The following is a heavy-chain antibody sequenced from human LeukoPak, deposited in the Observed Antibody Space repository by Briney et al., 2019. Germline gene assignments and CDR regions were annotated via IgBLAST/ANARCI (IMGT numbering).Heavy chain of an antibody. D-gene: IGHD2-15*01. Sequence: GGSPRLSCAASGFTFSSYAMHWVRQAPGKGLEWVAVISNDGRDKHYADSVKGRFTFSRDSSKNTVYLQMNSLRAEDTAVYYCARDRNAPAKYYFDYWGQGTLVTVSS. CDR1: GFTFSSYA. CDR3: ARDRNAPAKYYFDY. V-gene: IGHV3-30*04. J-gene: IGHJ4*02. CDR2: ISNDGRDK.